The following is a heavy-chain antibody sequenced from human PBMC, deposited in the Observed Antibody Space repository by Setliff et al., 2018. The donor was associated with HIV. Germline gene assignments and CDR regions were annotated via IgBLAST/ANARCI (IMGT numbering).Heavy chain of an antibody. V-gene: IGHV3-74*01. Sequence: GGSLRLSCAASGFSFRNHWMHWVRQAPGKGLVWVARTNGDGSDTGHADSVQGRFTISRDNVKNTVYLQMNSLRAEDTAAYYCARGGGQGTLVTVSS. CDR1: GFSFRNHW. CDR2: TNGDGSDT. J-gene: IGHJ4*02. CDR3: ARG.